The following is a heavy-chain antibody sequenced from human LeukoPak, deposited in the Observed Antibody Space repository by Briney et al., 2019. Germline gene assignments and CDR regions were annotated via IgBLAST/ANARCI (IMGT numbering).Heavy chain of an antibody. D-gene: IGHD1-20*01. CDR3: ATDRWYVMDV. V-gene: IGHV3-9*01. J-gene: IGHJ6*02. CDR1: GFMFDDYA. CDR2: ISLNSGTT. Sequence: GGSLTLSCAASGFMFDDYAMHWVRHAPGKGLEWVSGISLNSGTTVYADSVKGRFTISRDNAKNSLFLQMNSMRADATAFYYCATDRWYVMDVWGQGTTVTVSS.